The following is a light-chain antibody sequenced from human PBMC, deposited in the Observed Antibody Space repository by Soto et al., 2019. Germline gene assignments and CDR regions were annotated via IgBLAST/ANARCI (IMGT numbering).Light chain of an antibody. V-gene: IGLV2-8*01. J-gene: IGLJ1*01. Sequence: QSALTQPPSASGSPGQPVTISCTGTSSDVGGYNYVSWYQQHPGKAPKLMVYEVTKRPSGVPDRFSGSKSGNTASLTVSGLQADDEADYYCSSRAGSAPYVFGTGTKLTVL. CDR1: SSDVGGYNY. CDR2: EVT. CDR3: SSRAGSAPYV.